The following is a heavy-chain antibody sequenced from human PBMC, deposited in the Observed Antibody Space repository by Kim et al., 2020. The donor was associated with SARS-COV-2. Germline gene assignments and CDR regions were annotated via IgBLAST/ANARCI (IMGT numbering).Heavy chain of an antibody. CDR3: AKGGGEYLDY. Sequence: GGSLRLSCAASGFMFNNYGMTWVRQAPGKGLEWVSTIGASGGDTYYPDYVRGRFTISRDNSRNTLYVQMNSLRADDTAVYYCAKGGGEYLDYWGQGTLVTVSS. V-gene: IGHV3-23*01. J-gene: IGHJ4*02. D-gene: IGHD2-21*01. CDR1: GFMFNNYG. CDR2: IGASGGDT.